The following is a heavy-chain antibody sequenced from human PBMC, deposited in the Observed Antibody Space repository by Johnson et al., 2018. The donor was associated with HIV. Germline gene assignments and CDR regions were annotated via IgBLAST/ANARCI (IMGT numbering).Heavy chain of an antibody. CDR1: GFTFSSYG. D-gene: IGHD4-23*01. CDR2: IRYDGSNE. CDR3: AKSPGKDHGGKSGAFDI. V-gene: IGHV3-30*02. J-gene: IGHJ3*02. Sequence: QVQLVESGGGVVQPGRSLRLSCAASGFTFSSYGMHWVRQAPGKGLAWVAFIRYDGSNEYYADSVKGRFTISRDNSKNTLYLQMNSLRVEDTAVYYCAKSPGKDHGGKSGAFDIWGQGTMVTVSS.